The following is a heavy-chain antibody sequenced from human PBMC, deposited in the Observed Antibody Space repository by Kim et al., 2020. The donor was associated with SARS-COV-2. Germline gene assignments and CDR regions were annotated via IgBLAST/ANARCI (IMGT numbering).Heavy chain of an antibody. D-gene: IGHD1-1*01. V-gene: IGHV3-73*01. CDR2: IRSKANSYAT. CDR1: GFIFSGSA. Sequence: GGSLRLSCAASGFIFSGSAMHWVRQASGKGLEWVGRIRSKANSYATAYAASVKGRFTISSDDSKTTTYLQMNSLKTEDTAVYYCNRVPGTTLAFWDAFD. J-gene: IGHJ3*02. CDR3: NRVPGTTLAFWDAFD.